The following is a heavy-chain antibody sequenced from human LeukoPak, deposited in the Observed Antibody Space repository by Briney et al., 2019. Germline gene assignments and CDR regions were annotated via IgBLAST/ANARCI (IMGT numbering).Heavy chain of an antibody. V-gene: IGHV1-18*01. Sequence: ASVKVSCKASGYTFTSYGISWVRQAPGQGLEWMGWISAYNGNTNYAQKLQGRVTMTTDTSTSTAYMELSSLRSEDTAVYYCARVVLRTAMVKAGYYYYMDVWGKGTTVTVSS. CDR3: ARVVLRTAMVKAGYYYYMDV. D-gene: IGHD5-18*01. CDR2: ISAYNGNT. CDR1: GYTFTSYG. J-gene: IGHJ6*03.